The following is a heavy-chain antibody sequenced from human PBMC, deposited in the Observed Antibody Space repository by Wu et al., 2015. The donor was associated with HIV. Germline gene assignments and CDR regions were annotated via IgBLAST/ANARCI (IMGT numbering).Heavy chain of an antibody. J-gene: IGHJ6*02. V-gene: IGHV1-69*12. D-gene: IGHD6-19*01. CDR3: AINTDAVATSLYSMGV. Sequence: QVQLVQSGAEVKKPGSSVKISCKSSGGTFSNSAISWVRQAPGQGLEWMGGIIPMFVVANYAQKFQGRVTFTADESTNTAYMELNSLRSDDSAVYYCAINTDAVATSLYSMGVWGQGTTVTVSS. CDR2: IIPMFVVA. CDR1: GGTFSNSA.